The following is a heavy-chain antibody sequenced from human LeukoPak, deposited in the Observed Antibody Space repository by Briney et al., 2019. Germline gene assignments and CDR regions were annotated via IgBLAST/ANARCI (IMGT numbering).Heavy chain of an antibody. CDR3: ERDPTTVMTVPWYFDT. Sequence: AETLSLTCAVYDGAFTGYFWNWIRQSPGEGLEWIGEINHRGSTNYNPSLKSRLTISVDTSKNQFSLRLTSVTAADTGVYFCERDPTTVMTVPWYFDTWGQGTLVTVSS. J-gene: IGHJ4*02. CDR2: INHRGST. CDR1: DGAFTGYF. D-gene: IGHD4-11*01. V-gene: IGHV4-34*01.